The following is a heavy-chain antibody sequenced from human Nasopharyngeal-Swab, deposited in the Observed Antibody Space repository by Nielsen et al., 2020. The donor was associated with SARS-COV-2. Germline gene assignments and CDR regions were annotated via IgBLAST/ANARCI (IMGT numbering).Heavy chain of an antibody. CDR3: ARDISPRSVVPAAIPWFDP. D-gene: IGHD2-2*02. V-gene: IGHV3-48*01. J-gene: IGHJ5*02. CDR2: ISSSSSTI. Sequence: GESLKISCAASGFTFSSYSMNWVRQAPGKGLEWVSYISSSSSTIYYADSVKGRFTISRDNSKNTLYLQMNSLRAEDTAVYYCARDISPRSVVPAAIPWFDPWGQGTLVTVSS. CDR1: GFTFSSYS.